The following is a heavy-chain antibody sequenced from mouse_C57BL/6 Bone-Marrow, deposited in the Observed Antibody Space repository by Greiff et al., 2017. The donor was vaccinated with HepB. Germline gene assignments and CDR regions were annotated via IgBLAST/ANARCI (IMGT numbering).Heavy chain of an antibody. Sequence: EVQVVESGGDLVKPGGSLKLSCAASGFTFSSYGMSWVRQTPDKRLEWVATISSGGSYTYYPDSVKGRFTISRDNAKNTLYLQMSSLKSEDTAMYYCARRGYYGSFDYWGQGTTLTVSS. V-gene: IGHV5-6*01. D-gene: IGHD1-1*01. CDR3: ARRGYYGSFDY. CDR1: GFTFSSYG. J-gene: IGHJ2*01. CDR2: ISSGGSYT.